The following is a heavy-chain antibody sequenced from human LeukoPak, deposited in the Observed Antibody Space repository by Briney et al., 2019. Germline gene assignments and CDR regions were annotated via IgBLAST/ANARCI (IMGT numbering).Heavy chain of an antibody. CDR1: GGSISSYY. Sequence: SETLSLTCTVSGGSISSYYWSWIRQPPGKGLEWIGYIYYSGRTNYNPSLKSRVTISVDTSKNQFSLKLSSVTAADTAVYYCARSYYGDYSDYYFDYWGQGTLVTVSS. CDR3: ARSYYGDYSDYYFDY. D-gene: IGHD4-17*01. J-gene: IGHJ4*02. V-gene: IGHV4-59*01. CDR2: IYYSGRT.